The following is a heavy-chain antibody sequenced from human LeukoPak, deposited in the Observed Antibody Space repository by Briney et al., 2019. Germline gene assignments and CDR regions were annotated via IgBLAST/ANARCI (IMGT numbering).Heavy chain of an antibody. V-gene: IGHV3-7*03. CDR2: IKEDGSEK. CDR3: GRSRDSPGGY. Sequence: PGGSLRLSCAASGFTFNSYSMNWVRQAPGKGLEWVANIKEDGSEKYYVDSVKGRFTISRDNAKNSLYLQMDSLRAEDTAVYYCGRSRDSPGGYWGQGTLVTVSS. CDR1: GFTFNSYS. J-gene: IGHJ4*02. D-gene: IGHD3-16*01.